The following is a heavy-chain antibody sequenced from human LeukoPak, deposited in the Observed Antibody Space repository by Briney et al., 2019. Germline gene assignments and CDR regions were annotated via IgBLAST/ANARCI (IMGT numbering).Heavy chain of an antibody. CDR1: GGSISSYY. J-gene: IGHJ5*02. D-gene: IGHD4-17*01. Sequence: SETLSLTCTVSGGSISSYYWSWIRQPLGKGLEWIGYIYYSGSTNYNPSLKSRVTISVDTSKNQFSLKLSSVTAADTAVYYCARTLTYGDYANWFDPWGQGTLVTVSS. CDR2: IYYSGST. V-gene: IGHV4-59*01. CDR3: ARTLTYGDYANWFDP.